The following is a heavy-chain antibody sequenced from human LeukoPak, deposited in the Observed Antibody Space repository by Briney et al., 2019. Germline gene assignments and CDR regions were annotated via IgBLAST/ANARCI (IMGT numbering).Heavy chain of an antibody. V-gene: IGHV3-15*01. CDR1: GFTFIKAW. CDR2: VKSKSDGGTI. D-gene: IGHD2-2*01. J-gene: IGHJ4*02. Sequence: PGGSLRLSCAASGFTFIKAWMSWVRQAPGKGLEWVGRVKSKSDGGTIDYAAPVKGSFTISRDDSKNTLYLQMNSLKTEDTAVYYCTTRNAGYDSIDYWGQGTLVTVSS. CDR3: TTRNAGYDSIDY.